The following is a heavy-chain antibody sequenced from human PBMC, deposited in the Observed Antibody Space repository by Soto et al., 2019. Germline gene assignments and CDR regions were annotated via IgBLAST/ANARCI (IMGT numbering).Heavy chain of an antibody. J-gene: IGHJ5*02. CDR2: ISGSGDYT. V-gene: IGHV3-23*01. CDR1: GFTFGSYA. Sequence: GGSLRLSCAASGFTFGSYAMTWVRQAPGKGLEWVSSISGSGDYTYFADSVKGRFTISRDNSKDTLYLQMNSLRAEDTAVYYCAREADILNWFDXWGQGTLVTVSS. CDR3: AREADILNWFDX. D-gene: IGHD3-9*01.